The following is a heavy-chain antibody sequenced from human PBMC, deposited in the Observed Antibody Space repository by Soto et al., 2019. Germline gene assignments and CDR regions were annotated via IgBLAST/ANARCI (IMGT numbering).Heavy chain of an antibody. CDR2: ISAYNGNT. D-gene: IGHD3-3*01. J-gene: IGHJ5*02. CDR3: ARDGVWSGYYHNWFDP. V-gene: IGHV1-18*01. Sequence: ASVKVSCKASGYTFTSYGISWVRQAPGQGPEWMGWISAYNGNTNYAQKLQGRVTMTTDTSTSTAYMELGSLRSDDTAVYYCARDGVWSGYYHNWFDPWGQGTLVTVSS. CDR1: GYTFTSYG.